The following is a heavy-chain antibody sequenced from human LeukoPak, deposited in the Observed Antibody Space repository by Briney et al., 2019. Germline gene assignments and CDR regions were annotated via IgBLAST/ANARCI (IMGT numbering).Heavy chain of an antibody. CDR2: IYHSGST. D-gene: IGHD5-18*01. V-gene: IGHV4-38-2*02. Sequence: SETLSLTCAVSGYSISSGYYWGWIRQPPGKGLEWIGSIYHSGSTYYNPSLKSRVTISVDTPKNQFSLKLSSVTAADTAVYYCAREGEYSYGYYYYYYMDVWGKGTTVTVSS. CDR1: GYSISSGYY. J-gene: IGHJ6*03. CDR3: AREGEYSYGYYYYYYMDV.